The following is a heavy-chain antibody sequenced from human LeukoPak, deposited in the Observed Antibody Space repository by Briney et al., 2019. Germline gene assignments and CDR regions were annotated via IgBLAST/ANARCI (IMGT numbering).Heavy chain of an antibody. Sequence: SETLSLTCTVSGGSISSSSYYWGWIRQPPGKGLERIGSIYYSGSTYYNPSLKSRVTISVDTSKNQFSLKLSSVTAADTAVYYCARRYYSSNYYYYMDVWGKGTTVTVSS. J-gene: IGHJ6*03. CDR2: IYYSGST. D-gene: IGHD2-2*01. CDR1: GGSISSSSYY. CDR3: ARRYYSSNYYYYMDV. V-gene: IGHV4-39*01.